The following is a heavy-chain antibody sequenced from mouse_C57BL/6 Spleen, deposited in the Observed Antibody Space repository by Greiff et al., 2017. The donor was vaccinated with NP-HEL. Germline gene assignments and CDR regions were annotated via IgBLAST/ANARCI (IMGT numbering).Heavy chain of an antibody. CDR1: GYTFTDYE. D-gene: IGHD2-3*01. CDR3: ARGGVLWDGYSYYAMDY. Sequence: QVQLQQSGAELVRPGASVTLSCKASGYTFTDYEMHWVKQTPVHGLEWIGAIDPETGGTAYNQKFKGKAILTADKSSSTAYMQLSSLTSEDSAVYFCARGGVLWDGYSYYAMDYWGQGTSVTVSS. CDR2: IDPETGGT. V-gene: IGHV1-15*01. J-gene: IGHJ4*01.